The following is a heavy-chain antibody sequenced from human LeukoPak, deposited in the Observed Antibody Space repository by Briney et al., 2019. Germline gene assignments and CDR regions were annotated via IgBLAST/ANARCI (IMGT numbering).Heavy chain of an antibody. V-gene: IGHV3-7*03. J-gene: IGHJ4*02. CDR2: IKKDGSEK. CDR3: AKSGRDGYNFVYYFDY. Sequence: GGSLRLSCAASGFTFSSYWMSWVRQAPGKGLEWVANIKKDGSEKYYVDSVKGRFTISRDNSKKSLFLQMKSLRAEDTAVYYCAKSGRDGYNFVYYFDYWGQGTLVTVSS. CDR1: GFTFSSYW. D-gene: IGHD5-24*01.